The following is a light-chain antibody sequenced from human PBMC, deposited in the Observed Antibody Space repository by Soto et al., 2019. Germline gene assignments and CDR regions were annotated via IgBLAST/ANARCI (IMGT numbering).Light chain of an antibody. Sequence: QSVLTQPASVSGSPGQSITISCTGTSSDVGSSNYDSWYQHHPGKAPQLIIFDVSDRPSGVSHRFSGSKSGNTASLIISGLLAEDEAYYYCSSYTRGNSWVFGGGTKLTVL. CDR1: SSDVGSSNY. V-gene: IGLV2-14*03. CDR2: DVS. J-gene: IGLJ3*02. CDR3: SSYTRGNSWV.